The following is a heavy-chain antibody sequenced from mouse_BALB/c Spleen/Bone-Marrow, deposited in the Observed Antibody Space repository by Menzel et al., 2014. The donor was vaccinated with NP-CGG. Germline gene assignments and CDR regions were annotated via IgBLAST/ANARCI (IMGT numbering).Heavy chain of an antibody. V-gene: IGHV2-9*02. CDR2: IWAGGST. Sequence: QVQLKESGPGLVAPSQSLSITCTVSGFSLTSYGVHWVRQPPGKGLEWLGVIWAGGSTNYNSALMSRLSISEDNSKSQVFLKMNSLQTDDTAMYYCAREGGYYYGSRVAWFAYWGQGTLVTVSA. CDR3: AREGGYYYGSRVAWFAY. CDR1: GFSLTSYG. J-gene: IGHJ3*01. D-gene: IGHD1-1*01.